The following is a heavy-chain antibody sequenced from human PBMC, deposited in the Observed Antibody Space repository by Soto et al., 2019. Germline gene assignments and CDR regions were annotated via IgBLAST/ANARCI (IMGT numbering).Heavy chain of an antibody. CDR3: ARDLADVHLWDAVDV. V-gene: IGHV1-69*01. J-gene: IGHJ3*01. Sequence: QVQLVQSGPELKKPGSSVKVSCKAPGDTFNSYGISWVRQAPGQGLEWMGGIVPMFGTTNLALKFEDRFTITADELTTTIDMDIGGLTSEDTADDYCARDLADVHLWDAVDVWGHGTRVTVSS. CDR1: GDTFNSYG. CDR2: IVPMFGTT. D-gene: IGHD6-13*01.